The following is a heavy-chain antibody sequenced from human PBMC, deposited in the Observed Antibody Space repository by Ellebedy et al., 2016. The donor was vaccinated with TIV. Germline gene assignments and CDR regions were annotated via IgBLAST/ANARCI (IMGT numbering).Heavy chain of an antibody. J-gene: IGHJ2*01. CDR1: GGSFSGYY. V-gene: IGHV4-34*01. CDR2: INHSGST. CDR3: ARGTNSGYLRRGYYWYFDL. D-gene: IGHD5-12*01. Sequence: SETLSLTCAVYGGSFSGYYWSWIRQPPGKGLEWIGEINHSGSTNYNPSLKSRVTISVDTSKNQFSLKLSSVTAADTAVYYCARGTNSGYLRRGYYWYFDLWGRGTLVTVSS.